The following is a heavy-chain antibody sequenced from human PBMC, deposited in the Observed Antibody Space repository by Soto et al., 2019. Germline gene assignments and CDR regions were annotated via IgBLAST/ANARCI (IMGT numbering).Heavy chain of an antibody. CDR2: IKQDGSEK. D-gene: IGHD1-26*01. V-gene: IGHV3-7*01. Sequence: CCAASGFTFSSYWMSSVRQAPGKGLELVANIKQDGSEKYYVDSVKGRFTISRDNAKNSLYLQMNSLRAEDTAVYYCARAFSERAFGIWGQGKMVTVSS. CDR1: GFTFSSYW. CDR3: ARAFSERAFGI. J-gene: IGHJ3*02.